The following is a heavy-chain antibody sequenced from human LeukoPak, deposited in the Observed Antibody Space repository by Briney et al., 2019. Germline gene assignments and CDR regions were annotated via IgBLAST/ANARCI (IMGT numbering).Heavy chain of an antibody. Sequence: PGGSLRLSCAASGFTFVDYAMHWVRQAPGKGLEWVSGISWNSGSIGYADSVKGRFTISRDNAKNSLYLQMNSLRAEDMALYYCAKGARSTTIDAFDIWGQGTMVTVSS. V-gene: IGHV3-9*03. CDR3: AKGARSTTIDAFDI. J-gene: IGHJ3*02. D-gene: IGHD4-11*01. CDR1: GFTFVDYA. CDR2: ISWNSGSI.